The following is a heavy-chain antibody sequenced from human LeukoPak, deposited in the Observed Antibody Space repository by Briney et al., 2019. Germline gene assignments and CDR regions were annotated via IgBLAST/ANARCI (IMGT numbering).Heavy chain of an antibody. J-gene: IGHJ4*02. Sequence: GGSLRLSCAASGVTFSVVRIYWVRQVPGKGLAWVSGISNDASITEYTGSVKGRFTISRDNDKKTVYLQMNSLRAEDTAMYYCTRGPFTAPGPADYWGQGTLVTVSS. V-gene: IGHV3-74*03. CDR2: ISNDASIT. CDR1: GVTFSVVR. CDR3: TRGPFTAPGPADY. D-gene: IGHD6-13*01.